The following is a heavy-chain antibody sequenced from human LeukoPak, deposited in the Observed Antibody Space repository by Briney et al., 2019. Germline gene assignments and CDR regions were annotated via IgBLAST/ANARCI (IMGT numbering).Heavy chain of an antibody. V-gene: IGHV3-23*01. CDR2: ISGSGGST. D-gene: IGHD2-2*01. J-gene: IGHJ4*02. CDR1: GFTFSSYA. CDR3: ARDLGYCSSTSCRYFDY. Sequence: GGSLRLSCAASGFTFSSYAMSWVRQAPGKGQEWVSAISGSGGSTYYADSVKGRFTISRDNSKNTLYLQMNSLRAEDTAVYYCARDLGYCSSTSCRYFDYWGQGTLVTVSS.